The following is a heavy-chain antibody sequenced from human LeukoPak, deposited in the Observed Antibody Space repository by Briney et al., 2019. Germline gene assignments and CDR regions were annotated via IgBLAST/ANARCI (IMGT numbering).Heavy chain of an antibody. D-gene: IGHD2-2*01. Sequence: GGSLRLSCAASGFTFSSYSMNWVRQAPGKGLEWVSYISSSSSTIYYADSVKGRFTISRDNAKNSLYLQMNSLSAEDTAVYYCARDLSVVPAAILDPWGQGTLVTVSS. J-gene: IGHJ5*02. CDR2: ISSSSSTI. V-gene: IGHV3-48*01. CDR1: GFTFSSYS. CDR3: ARDLSVVPAAILDP.